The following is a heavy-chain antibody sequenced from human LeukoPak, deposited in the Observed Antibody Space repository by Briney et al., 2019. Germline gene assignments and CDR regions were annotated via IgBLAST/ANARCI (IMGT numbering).Heavy chain of an antibody. J-gene: IGHJ3*02. D-gene: IGHD3-3*01. CDR3: ARESSFTVFGVVRAFDI. CDR1: GFTFSSYW. V-gene: IGHV3-7*01. Sequence: GGSLRLSCAASGFTFSSYWMSWVRQAPGKGLEWVANIKQDGSEKYYVDSVKGRFTISRDNAKNSLYLQMNSLRAEDTAVYYCARESSFTVFGVVRAFDIWGQGTMVTVSS. CDR2: IKQDGSEK.